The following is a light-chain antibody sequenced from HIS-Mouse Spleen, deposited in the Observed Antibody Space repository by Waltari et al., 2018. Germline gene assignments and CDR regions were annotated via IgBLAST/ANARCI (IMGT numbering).Light chain of an antibody. Sequence: SYELTQPPSVSVSPGQTARIICSGDALPKKYAYWYQQKSGQAPVLVIYEASKRPSGIPERFSGSSSGTMATLTISGAQVEDEADYYCYSTDSSGNHRVFGGGTKLTVL. V-gene: IGLV3-10*01. CDR2: EAS. CDR3: YSTDSSGNHRV. CDR1: ALPKKY. J-gene: IGLJ2*01.